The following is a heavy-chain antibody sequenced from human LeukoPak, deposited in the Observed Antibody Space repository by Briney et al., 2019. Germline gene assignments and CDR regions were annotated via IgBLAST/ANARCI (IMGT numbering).Heavy chain of an antibody. V-gene: IGHV1-2*02. CDR1: GYTFTGYY. J-gene: IGHJ3*02. D-gene: IGHD1-26*01. CDR2: INPNSGGT. Sequence: ASVKVSCKASGYTFTGYYMHWVRQAPGQGLEWMGWINPNSGGTNYAQNFQGRVTMTRDTSISTAYMELSRLRSDDTALYYCARASGRDSDAFDIWGQGTMVTVSS. CDR3: ARASGRDSDAFDI.